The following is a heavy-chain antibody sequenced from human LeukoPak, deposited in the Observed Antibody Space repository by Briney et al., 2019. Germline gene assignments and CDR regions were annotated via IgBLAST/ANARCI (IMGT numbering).Heavy chain of an antibody. CDR2: INPNSGGT. D-gene: IGHD2-21*02. V-gene: IGHV1-2*06. Sequence: ASVKVSCEASGYTFTGYYMHWVRQAPGQGLEWMGRINPNSGGTNYAQKFQGRVTMTRDTSISTAYMELSRLRSDDTAVYYCARDLKLAYCGGDCYSYWGQGTLVTVSS. CDR1: GYTFTGYY. CDR3: ARDLKLAYCGGDCYSY. J-gene: IGHJ4*02.